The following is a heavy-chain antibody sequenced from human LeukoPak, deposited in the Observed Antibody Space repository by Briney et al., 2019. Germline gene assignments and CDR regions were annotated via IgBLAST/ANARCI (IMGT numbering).Heavy chain of an antibody. D-gene: IGHD1-26*01. Sequence: PGGSLRLSCAASGFTFSSYAMSWVRQAPGKGLEWVSAISGSGGSTYYADSVKSRFTISRDNSKNTLYLQMNSLRTEDTAVYYCAKDFVPRGGSYFPGFDYWGQGTLVIVSS. CDR3: AKDFVPRGGSYFPGFDY. CDR2: ISGSGGST. V-gene: IGHV3-23*01. CDR1: GFTFSSYA. J-gene: IGHJ4*02.